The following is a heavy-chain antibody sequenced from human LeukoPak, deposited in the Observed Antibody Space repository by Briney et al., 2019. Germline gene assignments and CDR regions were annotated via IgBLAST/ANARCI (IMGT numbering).Heavy chain of an antibody. CDR1: GFTFSDYY. J-gene: IGHJ4*02. D-gene: IGHD5-18*01. CDR2: ISSSGSTI. CDR3: ARDKQLWWGFDY. V-gene: IGHV3-11*04. Sequence: GGSLRLSCAASGFTFSDYYMSWIRQAPGKGLEWVSYISSSGSTIYYADSVKGRLTISRDNAKNSLYLQTNSLRAEDTAVYYCARDKQLWWGFDYWGQGTLVTVSS.